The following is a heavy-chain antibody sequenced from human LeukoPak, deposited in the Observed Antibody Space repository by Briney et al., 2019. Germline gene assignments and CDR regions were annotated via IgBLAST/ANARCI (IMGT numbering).Heavy chain of an antibody. CDR1: GFTFSDHY. Sequence: GGSLRLSCAASGFTFSDHYMDWVRQAPGKGLEWVGRIKNRANSYTTEYAASVTGRFTISRDDSKNSLYLQMNSLRAEDTAVYYCAKDGGLWVSAHWGDSWGRGTLVTVSS. CDR3: AKDGGLWVSAHWGDS. J-gene: IGHJ4*02. CDR2: IKNRANSYTT. D-gene: IGHD7-27*01. V-gene: IGHV3-72*01.